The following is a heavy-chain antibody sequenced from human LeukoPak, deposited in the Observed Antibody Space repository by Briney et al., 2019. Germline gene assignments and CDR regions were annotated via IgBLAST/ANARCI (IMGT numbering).Heavy chain of an antibody. Sequence: ASVKVSCKVSGYTLTELSMHWVRQAPGKGLEWMGGFDPEDGETIYAQKFQGRVTMTEDTSTDTAYMELSSLRSEDTAVYYCATDRLGSEYSSSRYGDAFDIWGQGTMVTVSS. D-gene: IGHD6-13*01. CDR3: ATDRLGSEYSSSRYGDAFDI. J-gene: IGHJ3*02. V-gene: IGHV1-24*01. CDR1: GYTLTELS. CDR2: FDPEDGET.